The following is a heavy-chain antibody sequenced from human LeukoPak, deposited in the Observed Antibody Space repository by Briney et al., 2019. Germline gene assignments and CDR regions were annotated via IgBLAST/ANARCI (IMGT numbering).Heavy chain of an antibody. CDR1: GGSISSGGYS. CDR3: ARDRYSSSWYYFDY. Sequence: PSQTLSLTCAVSGGSISSGGYSWSWIRQPPGKGLEWIGYIYHSGSTYYNPSLKSRVTISVDRSKNQFSLKLSSVTAADTAVYYCARDRYSSSWYYFDYWGQGTLVTVSS. V-gene: IGHV4-30-2*01. CDR2: IYHSGST. D-gene: IGHD6-13*01. J-gene: IGHJ4*02.